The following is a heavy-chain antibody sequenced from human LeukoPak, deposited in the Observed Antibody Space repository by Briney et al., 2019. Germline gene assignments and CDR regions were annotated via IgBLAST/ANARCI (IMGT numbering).Heavy chain of an antibody. CDR3: TRGVIVVVPAVRDYYYYYMDV. V-gene: IGHV4-39*07. J-gene: IGHJ6*03. D-gene: IGHD2-2*01. Sequence: SETLSLTCTVSGGSISSSSYYWGWIRQPPGKGLEWIGSIYYSGSTYYNPSLKSRVTISVDTSKNQFSLKLSSVTAADTAVYYCTRGVIVVVPAVRDYYYYYMDVWGKGTTVTVSS. CDR2: IYYSGST. CDR1: GGSISSSSYY.